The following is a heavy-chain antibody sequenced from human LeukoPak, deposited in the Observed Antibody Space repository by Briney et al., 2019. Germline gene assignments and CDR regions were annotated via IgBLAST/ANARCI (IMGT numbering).Heavy chain of an antibody. CDR2: IYTSGST. CDR3: ARVDDYYYYYMDV. D-gene: IGHD2-2*03. CDR1: GYSISSGYY. J-gene: IGHJ6*03. V-gene: IGHV4-61*02. Sequence: PSETLSLTCTVSGYSISSGYYWSWIRQPAGKGLEWIGRIYTSGSTNYNPSLKSRVTISVDTSKNQFSLKLSSVTAADTAVYYCARVDDYYYYYMDVWGKGTTVTVSS.